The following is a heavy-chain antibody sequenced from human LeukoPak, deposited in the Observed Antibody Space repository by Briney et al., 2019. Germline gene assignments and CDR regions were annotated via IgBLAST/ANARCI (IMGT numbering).Heavy chain of an antibody. J-gene: IGHJ4*02. CDR2: IYQSGST. Sequence: SETLSLTCAVYGGSFSGYYWSWIRQPPGKGLEWMGSIYQSGSTYDNLSLKSRVTLSVDTSRNQFSLKLTSVTAADTAVYYCARSEINDYSKYWGQGILVIVSS. CDR1: GGSFSGYY. D-gene: IGHD4-11*01. CDR3: ARSEINDYSKY. V-gene: IGHV4-34*01.